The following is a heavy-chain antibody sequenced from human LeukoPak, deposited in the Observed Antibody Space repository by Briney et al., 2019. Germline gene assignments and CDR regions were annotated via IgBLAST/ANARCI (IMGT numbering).Heavy chain of an antibody. CDR1: GDSISTYY. V-gene: IGHV4-4*07. D-gene: IGHD1-26*01. CDR2: IYTSGST. Sequence: MASETLSLTCTVSGDSISTYYWSWIRQPAGEGLEWIGRIYTSGSTNYNPSLESRVSMSVDTSKNQFSLRLSSVTAADTAVYYCAAGGGSNFDYWGQGTLVTVSS. CDR3: AAGGGSNFDY. J-gene: IGHJ4*02.